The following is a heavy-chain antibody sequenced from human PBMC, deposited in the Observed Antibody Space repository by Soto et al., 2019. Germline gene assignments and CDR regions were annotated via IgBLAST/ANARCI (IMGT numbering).Heavy chain of an antibody. CDR3: ARRPHRVTIFGRGPAGMDV. CDR1: GYTFTDYF. J-gene: IGHJ6*02. V-gene: IGHV1-2*02. CDR2: INPHSRGT. D-gene: IGHD3-3*01. Sequence: ASVKVSCKASGYTFTDYFIHWVRQAPGQGFEWMGWINPHSRGTNYAQKFQGRVTMTRDTSNSTAYMELRGLTSDDTAVYFCARRPHRVTIFGRGPAGMDVWGQGTTVTV.